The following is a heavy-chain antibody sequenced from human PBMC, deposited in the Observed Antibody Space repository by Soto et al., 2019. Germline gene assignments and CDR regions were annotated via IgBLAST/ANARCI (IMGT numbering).Heavy chain of an antibody. CDR1: GGSISSGGYS. J-gene: IGHJ4*02. Sequence: SETLSLTCAVSGGSISSGGYSWSWIRQPPGKGLEWIGYIYHSGSTYYNPSLKSRVTISVDRSKNQFSLKLISVTAADTAVYHCARGMSNDILTGFATFDYWGQGTLVTVSS. CDR2: IYHSGST. D-gene: IGHD3-9*01. V-gene: IGHV4-30-2*01. CDR3: ARGMSNDILTGFATFDY.